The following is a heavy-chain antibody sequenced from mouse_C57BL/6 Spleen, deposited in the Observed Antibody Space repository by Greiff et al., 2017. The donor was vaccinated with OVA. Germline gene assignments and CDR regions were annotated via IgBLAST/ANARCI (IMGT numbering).Heavy chain of an antibody. Sequence: VQLQQPGAELVMPGASVKLSCKASGYTFTSYWMHWVKQRPGQGLEWIGEIDPSDSYTNYNQKFKGKSTLTVDKSSSTAYMQLSSLTSEDSAVYYCARWGGYSYYFDYWGQGTTLTVSS. D-gene: IGHD2-14*01. CDR3: ARWGGYSYYFDY. V-gene: IGHV1-69*01. CDR2: IDPSDSYT. CDR1: GYTFTSYW. J-gene: IGHJ2*01.